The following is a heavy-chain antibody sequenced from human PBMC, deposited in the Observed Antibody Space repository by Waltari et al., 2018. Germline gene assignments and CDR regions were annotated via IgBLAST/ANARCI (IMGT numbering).Heavy chain of an antibody. CDR1: GFTLGHSG. CDR3: AREYSRICFHALDG. J-gene: IGHJ6*02. V-gene: IGHV3-33*05. D-gene: IGHD6-13*01. CDR2: IKYDGRIK. Sequence: QVHVVESGGGVVQPGGSLRLSCAASGFTLGHSGMHWVRQAPGKGLEWVAVIKYDGRIKNYADSVKGRFTISRENSKNTLYLEMKSLRAEDTAVYYCAREYSRICFHALDGWGQGTAVTVSS.